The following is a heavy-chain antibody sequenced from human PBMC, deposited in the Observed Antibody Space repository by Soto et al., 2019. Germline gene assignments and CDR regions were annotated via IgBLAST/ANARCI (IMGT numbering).Heavy chain of an antibody. J-gene: IGHJ3*02. CDR2: ISAYNGNT. CDR1: GYTFTSYG. Sequence: ASVKVSCKASGYTFTSYGISWVRQAPGQGLEWMGWISAYNGNTNYAQKLQGRVTMTTDTSTSTAYMELRSLRSDDTAVYYCARSPTIFGVVIPNAFDIWGQGTMVTVS. D-gene: IGHD3-3*01. V-gene: IGHV1-18*01. CDR3: ARSPTIFGVVIPNAFDI.